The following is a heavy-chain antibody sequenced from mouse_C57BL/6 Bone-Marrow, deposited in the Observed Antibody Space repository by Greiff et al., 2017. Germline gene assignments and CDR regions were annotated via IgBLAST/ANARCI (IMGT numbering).Heavy chain of an antibody. V-gene: IGHV1-69*01. CDR3: ARSLIYYYGSSYDY. D-gene: IGHD1-1*01. J-gene: IGHJ2*01. CDR1: GYTFTSYW. Sequence: QVQLQQPGAELVMPGASVKLSCKASGYTFTSYWMHWVKQRPGQGLEWIREIDPSDSYTNYNQKFKGKSTLTVDKSSSTAYMQLSSLTSEDSAVYYCARSLIYYYGSSYDYWGQGTTLTVSS. CDR2: IDPSDSYT.